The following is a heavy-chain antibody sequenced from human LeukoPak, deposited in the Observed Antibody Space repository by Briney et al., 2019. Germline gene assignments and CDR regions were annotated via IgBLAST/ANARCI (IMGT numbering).Heavy chain of an antibody. V-gene: IGHV3-21*01. CDR3: ARAYYYDSSGFPFQH. CDR2: ISSSSSYI. Sequence: GGSLRLSCAASGFTFSSYSMNWVRQAPGKGLEWVSSISSSSSYIYYADSVKGRFTISRGNAKNSLYLQMNSLRAEDTAVYYCARAYYYDSSGFPFQHWGRGTLVTVSS. D-gene: IGHD3-22*01. J-gene: IGHJ1*01. CDR1: GFTFSSYS.